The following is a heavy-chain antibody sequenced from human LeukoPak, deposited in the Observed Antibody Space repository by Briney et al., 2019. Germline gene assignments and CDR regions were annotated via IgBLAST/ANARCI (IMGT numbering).Heavy chain of an antibody. CDR3: ARLSGYGGNSDY. CDR1: GYTFTGYY. D-gene: IGHD4-23*01. V-gene: IGHV1-2*02. Sequence: GASVKVPCKASGYTFTGYYMHWVRQAPGQGLEWMGWINPNSGGTNYAQKFQGRVTMTRDTSISTAYMELSRLRSDDTAVYYCARLSGYGGNSDYWGQGTLVTVSS. CDR2: INPNSGGT. J-gene: IGHJ4*02.